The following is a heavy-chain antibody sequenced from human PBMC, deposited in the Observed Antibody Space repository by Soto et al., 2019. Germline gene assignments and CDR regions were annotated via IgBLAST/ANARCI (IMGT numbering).Heavy chain of an antibody. Sequence: EVQLVESGGGLVQPGGSHRLSCEASGFTFRNYDMHWVRQGTGKGLEWVSGISAAGDPDYADSVEGRFTISRENAQSSFFLQLNSLRVGDTAVYYCARTDKDFYGLDVWGQGTRVIVSS. V-gene: IGHV3-13*05. CDR3: ARTDKDFYGLDV. CDR2: ISAAGDP. CDR1: GFTFRNYD. J-gene: IGHJ6*02.